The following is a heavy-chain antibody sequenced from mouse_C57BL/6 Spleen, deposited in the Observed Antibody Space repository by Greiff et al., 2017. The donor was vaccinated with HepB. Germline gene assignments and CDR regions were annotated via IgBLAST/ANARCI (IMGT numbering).Heavy chain of an antibody. J-gene: IGHJ2*01. V-gene: IGHV1-4*01. CDR1: GYTFTSYT. D-gene: IGHD2-5*01. CDR3: ARSGAYYSNYPEDY. Sequence: VQLQQSGAELARPGASVKMSCKASGYTFTSYTMHWVKQRPGQGLEWIGYINPSSGYTKYNQKFKDKATLTADKSSSTAYMQLSSLTSEDSAVYYCARSGAYYSNYPEDYWGQGTTLTVSS. CDR2: INPSSGYT.